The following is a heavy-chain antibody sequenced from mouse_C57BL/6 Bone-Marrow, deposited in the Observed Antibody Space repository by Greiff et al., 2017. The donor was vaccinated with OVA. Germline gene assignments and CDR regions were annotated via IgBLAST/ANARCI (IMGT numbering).Heavy chain of an antibody. CDR2: ISDGGSYT. D-gene: IGHD3-3*01. CDR3: ARDLGWDYFDY. J-gene: IGHJ2*01. CDR1: GFTFSSYA. Sequence: EVKVVESGGGLVKPGGSLKLSCAASGFTFSSYAMSWFRQTPEKRLEWVATISDGGSYTYYPDNVKGRFTISRDNAKNNLYLQMSHLKSEDTAMYYCARDLGWDYFDYWGQGTTLTVSS. V-gene: IGHV5-4*01.